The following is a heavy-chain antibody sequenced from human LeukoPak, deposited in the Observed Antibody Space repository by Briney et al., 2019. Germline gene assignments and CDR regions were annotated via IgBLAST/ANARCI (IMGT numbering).Heavy chain of an antibody. J-gene: IGHJ5*02. CDR1: GYTFTSYD. CDR3: ARRGRIAAAGRVNWFDP. V-gene: IGHV1-8*01. D-gene: IGHD6-13*01. Sequence: ASVKVSCKASGYTFTSYDINWVRQATGQGLEWMGWMNPNSGNTGYAQKFQGRVTMTRNTSISTAYMELSSLRSEDTAVYYCARRGRIAAAGRVNWFDPWGQGTLVTVSS. CDR2: MNPNSGNT.